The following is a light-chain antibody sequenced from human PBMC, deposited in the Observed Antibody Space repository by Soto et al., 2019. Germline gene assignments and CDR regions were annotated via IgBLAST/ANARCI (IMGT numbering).Light chain of an antibody. J-gene: IGLJ2*01. CDR3: SSYGGNNNLL. CDR2: AVT. Sequence: QSVLTQPPSASGSPGQSVAISCTGTSSDVGGYDYVSWYQQHPGKAPKLMIYAVTKRPSGVPDRFSGSKSGNTASLTVSGLQAEDEADYYCSSYGGNNNLLFGGGTKLTVL. CDR1: SSDVGGYDY. V-gene: IGLV2-8*01.